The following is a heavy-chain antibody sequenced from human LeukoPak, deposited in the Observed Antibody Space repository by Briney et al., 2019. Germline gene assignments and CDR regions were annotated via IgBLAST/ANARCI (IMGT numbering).Heavy chain of an antibody. Sequence: ASVKVSRKASGYTFTSYYVHWVRQAPGQGLEWLGIINPNVGSTNYAQKFQGRVTLTSDTSTSTVYMELSSLRSDDTAVYYCARDGRRITVAGTGDNWGQGTLVTVSS. J-gene: IGHJ4*02. CDR1: GYTFTSYY. CDR3: ARDGRRITVAGTGDN. CDR2: INPNVGST. D-gene: IGHD6-19*01. V-gene: IGHV1-46*01.